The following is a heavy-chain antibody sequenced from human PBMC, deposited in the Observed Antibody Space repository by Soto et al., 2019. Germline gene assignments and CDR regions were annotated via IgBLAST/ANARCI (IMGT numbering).Heavy chain of an antibody. D-gene: IGHD3-3*01. V-gene: IGHV4-30-2*01. Sequence: SETLSLTCTVSGGSISSGGYSWSWIRQPPGKGLEWIGYIYHSGSTYYNPSLKSRVTISVDRSKNQFSLKLSSVTAADTAVYYCARGSSDFWSGYYFDYWGQGTLVTVSS. J-gene: IGHJ4*02. CDR2: IYHSGST. CDR1: GGSISSGGYS. CDR3: ARGSSDFWSGYYFDY.